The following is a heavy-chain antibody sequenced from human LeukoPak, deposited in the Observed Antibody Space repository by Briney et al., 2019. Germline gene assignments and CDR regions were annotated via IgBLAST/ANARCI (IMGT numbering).Heavy chain of an antibody. Sequence: SVKVSCKASGGTFSSYAISWVRQAPGQGLEWMGGIIPIFGTANYAQKFQGRVTITTDESTSTAYMELSSLRSEDTAVYYCARFGRTYYYDRSGYTNWFDPWGQGTLVTVSS. J-gene: IGHJ5*02. CDR1: GGTFSSYA. CDR2: IIPIFGTA. D-gene: IGHD3-22*01. V-gene: IGHV1-69*05. CDR3: ARFGRTYYYDRSGYTNWFDP.